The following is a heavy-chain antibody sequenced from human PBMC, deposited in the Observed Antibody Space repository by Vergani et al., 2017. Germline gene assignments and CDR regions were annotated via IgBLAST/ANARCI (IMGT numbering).Heavy chain of an antibody. J-gene: IGHJ4*02. D-gene: IGHD3-22*01. CDR1: GYSFTNYW. CDR3: ARVYGRDSSGSKYFDY. Sequence: EVQLVQSGAEVKKPGESLHISCQISGYSFTNYWIGWVRQMPGKGLEWMGIIHPADSDTRYSPSFQGQVTISVGKSNSTAYLQQSSLRASDNAMYYCARVYGRDSSGSKYFDYWGQGTLVTVSS. V-gene: IGHV5-51*01. CDR2: IHPADSDT.